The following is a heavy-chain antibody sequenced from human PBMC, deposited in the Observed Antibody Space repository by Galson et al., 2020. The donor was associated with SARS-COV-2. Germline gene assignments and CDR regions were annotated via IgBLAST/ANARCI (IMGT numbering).Heavy chain of an antibody. J-gene: IGHJ6*03. CDR2: ISHSGST. CDR3: ARGWSRPIMAVDYYYFYMDV. V-gene: IGHV4-34*01. CDR1: GGSFSDYS. D-gene: IGHD3-16*01. Sequence: SETLSLTCAVYGGSFSDYSWTWVRKPPGQGLEWIGEISHSGSTNYSPSLKSRVFMSVATSKNQFSLKLRSVTAADTAVYYCARGWSRPIMAVDYYYFYMDVWGKGTTVTVSS.